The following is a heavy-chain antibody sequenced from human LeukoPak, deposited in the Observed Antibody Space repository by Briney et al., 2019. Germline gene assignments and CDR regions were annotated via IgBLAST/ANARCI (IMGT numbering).Heavy chain of an antibody. CDR3: ARDEDWSGYYGAFDI. Sequence: PGGSLRLSCAASGFTFSIYWMHWVRQAPGKGLGWVSRINSDGSSTSYADSVKGRFTISRDNAKNTLYLQMNSLRAEDTAVYYCARDEDWSGYYGAFDIWGQGTMVTVSS. CDR2: INSDGSST. CDR1: GFTFSIYW. V-gene: IGHV3-74*01. J-gene: IGHJ3*02. D-gene: IGHD3-3*01.